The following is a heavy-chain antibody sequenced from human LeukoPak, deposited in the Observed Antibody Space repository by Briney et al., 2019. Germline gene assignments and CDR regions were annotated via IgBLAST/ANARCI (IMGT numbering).Heavy chain of an antibody. J-gene: IGHJ4*02. V-gene: IGHV4-34*01. CDR3: GRGGWVYYYDSSVYFGY. Sequence: SETLSLTCAVYGGSFSGYYWSWIRQPPGKGLEWIGEINHSGSTNYNPSLKSRVTISVDTSKNQFSLKLSSVTAADTAVYYCGRGGWVYYYDSSVYFGYGGQGTRVTVSS. CDR2: INHSGST. D-gene: IGHD3-22*01. CDR1: GGSFSGYY.